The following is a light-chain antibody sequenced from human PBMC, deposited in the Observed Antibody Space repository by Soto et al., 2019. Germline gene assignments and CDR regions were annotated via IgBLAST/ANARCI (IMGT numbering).Light chain of an antibody. CDR2: GAS. Sequence: EIVMTQSPATLSVSPGERATLSCRASQSISNNLAWYQQKPGQAPSLLFYGASNRASGVPARFSGSGSGTDFTLTISSLQAEDFATYYCQQTRSYPSTFGGGTKVDIK. CDR1: QSISNN. CDR3: QQTRSYPST. J-gene: IGKJ4*01. V-gene: IGKV3-15*01.